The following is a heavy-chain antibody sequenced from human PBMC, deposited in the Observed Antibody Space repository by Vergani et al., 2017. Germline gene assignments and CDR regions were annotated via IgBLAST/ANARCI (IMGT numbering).Heavy chain of an antibody. CDR2: ISSSSSYI. CDR1: GFTFSSYS. CDR3: ARGNEQWLVPNAFDI. J-gene: IGHJ3*02. D-gene: IGHD6-19*01. V-gene: IGHV3-21*01. Sequence: EVQLVESGGGLVKPGGSLRLSCAASGFTFSSYSMNWVRQAPGKGLEWVSSISSSSSYIYYADSVKGRLTISRDNAKNSLYLQMNSLRAEDTAVYYCARGNEQWLVPNAFDIWGQGTMVTVSS.